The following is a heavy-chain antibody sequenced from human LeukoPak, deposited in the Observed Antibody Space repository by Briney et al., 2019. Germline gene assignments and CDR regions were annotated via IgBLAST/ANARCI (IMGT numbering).Heavy chain of an antibody. J-gene: IGHJ4*02. CDR1: GGSFSGYY. D-gene: IGHD5-12*01. CDR2: INHSGST. V-gene: IGHV4-34*01. CDR3: ARGGYSGYDFFDY. Sequence: PSETLSLTCAVYGGSFSGYYWSWIRQPPGKGLEWIGEINHSGSTNYNPSLKSRVTISVDTSKNQFSLKLSSVTAADTAVYYCARGGYSGYDFFDYWGQGTLVTVSS.